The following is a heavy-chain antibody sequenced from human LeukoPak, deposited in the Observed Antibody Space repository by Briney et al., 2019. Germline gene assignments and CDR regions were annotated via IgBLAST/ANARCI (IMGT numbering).Heavy chain of an antibody. CDR2: IYSRGST. V-gene: IGHV4-4*07. D-gene: IGHD2/OR15-2a*01. CDR3: ARSSLWSDEIFDAFDI. CDR1: GGSISGYY. J-gene: IGHJ3*02. Sequence: PSETLSLTCSVSGGSISGYYWNWIRQSAEKGLEWIGRIYSRGSTNYNPSFKSRVTLSVDTSKNQFSLNLISMTAAETAVYYCARSSLWSDEIFDAFDIWGQGTMVIVSS.